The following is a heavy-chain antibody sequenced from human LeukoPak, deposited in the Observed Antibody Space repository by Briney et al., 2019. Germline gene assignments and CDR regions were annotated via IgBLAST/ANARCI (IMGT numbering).Heavy chain of an antibody. V-gene: IGHV3-43*01. CDR1: GFTFDDYT. Sequence: GGPLRLSCAASGFTFDDYTMHWVRQAPGKGLEWVSLISWDGGSTYYADSVKGRFTISRDNAKNSLYLQMNSLRAEDMALYYCAKSYGDYYDAFDIWGQGTMVTVSS. CDR2: ISWDGGST. J-gene: IGHJ3*02. CDR3: AKSYGDYYDAFDI. D-gene: IGHD4-17*01.